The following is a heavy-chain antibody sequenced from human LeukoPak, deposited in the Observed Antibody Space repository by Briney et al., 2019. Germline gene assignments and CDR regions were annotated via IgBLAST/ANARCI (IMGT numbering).Heavy chain of an antibody. CDR1: GFTVSSIY. Sequence: GGSLRLSCAVSGFTVSSIYMSWVRQAPGKGLEWVSFIYSDGNTYYGDSVKGRFTLSRDSSRNALYLQMNSLTVDDTAVYYCAGDTHSSSWYDHWGQGTLVTVSS. CDR2: IYSDGNT. J-gene: IGHJ5*02. CDR3: AGDTHSSSWYDH. D-gene: IGHD6-19*01. V-gene: IGHV3-53*01.